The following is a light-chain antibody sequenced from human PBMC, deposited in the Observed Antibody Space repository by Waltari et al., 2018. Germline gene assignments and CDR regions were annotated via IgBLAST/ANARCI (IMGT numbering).Light chain of an antibody. CDR3: QHYVRLPAT. CDR1: QSVSRT. CDR2: GAS. V-gene: IGKV3-20*01. Sequence: EIVLTQSPGTLSLSPGERATLSCRASQSVSRTLAWYQQKPGQAPRLLIYGASTRATGIPERFSGGGSGTAFSLTISRLEPEDFAVYYCQHYVRLPATFGQGTKVEIK. J-gene: IGKJ1*01.